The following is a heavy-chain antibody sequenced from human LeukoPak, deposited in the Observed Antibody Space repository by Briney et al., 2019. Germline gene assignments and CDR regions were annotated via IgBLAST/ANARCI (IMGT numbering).Heavy chain of an antibody. CDR2: IKQDGSEK. J-gene: IGHJ4*02. D-gene: IGHD3-3*01. CDR3: ARLTYYDFWSGYKFDY. CDR1: GFTFSNYA. Sequence: GGSLRLSCAASGFTFSNYAMSWVRQAPGKGLEWVANIKQDGSEKYYVDSVKGRFTISRDNAKNSLYLQMNSLRAEDTAVYYCARLTYYDFWSGYKFDYWGQGTMVTVSS. V-gene: IGHV3-7*05.